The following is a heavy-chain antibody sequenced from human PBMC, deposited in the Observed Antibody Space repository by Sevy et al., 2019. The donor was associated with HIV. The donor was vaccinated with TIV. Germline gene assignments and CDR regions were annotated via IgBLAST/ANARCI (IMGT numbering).Heavy chain of an antibody. D-gene: IGHD3-16*01. CDR3: ARVAGGGATDAFDI. Sequence: GESLKISCAASGFTFSSYSMNWVRQAPGKGLEWVSSISSSSSYIYYADSVKGRFTISRDNAKNSLYLQMNSLRAEDTAVYYCARVAGGGATDAFDIWGQGTMVTVSS. CDR2: ISSSSSYI. J-gene: IGHJ3*02. CDR1: GFTFSSYS. V-gene: IGHV3-21*01.